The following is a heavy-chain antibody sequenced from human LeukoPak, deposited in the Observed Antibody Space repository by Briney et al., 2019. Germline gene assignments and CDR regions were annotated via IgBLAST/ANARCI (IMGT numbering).Heavy chain of an antibody. Sequence: KSSETLSLTCTVSGGSISSYYWSWIRQPAGKGLEWIGRIYTSGSTNYNPSLKSRVTMSVDTSKNQFSLKLSSVTAADTAVYYCARDMGVRQWLVGYYYYYMDVWGKGTTVTISS. CDR2: IYTSGST. CDR1: GGSISSYY. D-gene: IGHD6-19*01. V-gene: IGHV4-4*07. CDR3: ARDMGVRQWLVGYYYYYMDV. J-gene: IGHJ6*03.